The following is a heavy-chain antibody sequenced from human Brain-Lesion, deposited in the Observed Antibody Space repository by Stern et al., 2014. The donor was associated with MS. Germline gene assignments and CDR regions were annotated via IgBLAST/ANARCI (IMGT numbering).Heavy chain of an antibody. CDR2: FDPEDGET. V-gene: IGHV1-24*01. D-gene: IGHD1-26*01. CDR1: GYTLTELS. CDR3: ATLSTGAGGNYYRHFDY. Sequence: VQLVESEAEVKKPGASVKVSCKVSGYTLTELSMHWVRQAPRKGLEWMGGFDPEDGETIYAQKFQGRVTMTEDTSTDTAYMELSSLRSEDTAVYYCATLSTGAGGNYYRHFDYWGQGTLVTVSS. J-gene: IGHJ4*02.